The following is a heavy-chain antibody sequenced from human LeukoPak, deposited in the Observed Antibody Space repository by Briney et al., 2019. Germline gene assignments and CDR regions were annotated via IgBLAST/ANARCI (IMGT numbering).Heavy chain of an antibody. J-gene: IGHJ4*02. V-gene: IGHV1-69*05. D-gene: IGHD6-6*01. CDR2: IIPIFGTA. Sequence: ASVKVSCKASGGTFSSYAISWVRQAPGQGLEWMGGIIPIFGTANYAQKFQGRVTITTDESTSTAYMELSSLRSEDTAVYYCARDRHEQLVPVDWGQGTLVTVSS. CDR3: ARDRHEQLVPVD. CDR1: GGTFSSYA.